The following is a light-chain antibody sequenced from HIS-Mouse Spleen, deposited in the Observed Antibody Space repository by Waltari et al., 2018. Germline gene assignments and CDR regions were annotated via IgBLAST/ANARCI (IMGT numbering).Light chain of an antibody. V-gene: IGKV3-15*01. CDR3: QQYNNWPLT. CDR1: QSVSSN. J-gene: IGKJ4*01. CDR2: GAS. Sequence: EIVMTQSPATLSVSPGERATLSCRASQSVSSNLAWYQQKPGQAPMLLIYGASTRATGIPARFSGSGSGTEFTLTISSMQSEDFAVYYCQQYNNWPLTFGGGTK.